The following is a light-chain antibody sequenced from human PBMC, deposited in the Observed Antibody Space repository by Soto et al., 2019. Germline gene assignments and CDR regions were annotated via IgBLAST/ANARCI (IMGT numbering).Light chain of an antibody. CDR3: RSYMSSGTLDVV. V-gene: IGLV2-14*03. Sequence: QSALTQPASVSGSPGQSITISCTGTSSDVGDYNYVSWHQQHPGKAPKLMIYDVSNRPSGVSNRFSGSKSGNTASLTISGLQAEDEAHYYCRSYMSSGTLDVVFGGGTKLTVL. J-gene: IGLJ2*01. CDR2: DVS. CDR1: SSDVGDYNY.